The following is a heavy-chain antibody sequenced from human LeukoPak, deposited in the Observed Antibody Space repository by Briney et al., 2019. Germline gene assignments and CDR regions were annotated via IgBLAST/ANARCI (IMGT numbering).Heavy chain of an antibody. CDR1: GFTFSPYW. D-gene: IGHD1-1*01. Sequence: GSLRLSCAASGFTFSPYWMHWVRQAPGKGLVWVSRINSDGSITSYADSVKGRFTISRDNAKNTLYLQMNSLRVEETAVYYCARDYNWNPPDYWGQGTLVTVSS. J-gene: IGHJ4*02. CDR3: ARDYNWNPPDY. V-gene: IGHV3-74*01. CDR2: INSDGSIT.